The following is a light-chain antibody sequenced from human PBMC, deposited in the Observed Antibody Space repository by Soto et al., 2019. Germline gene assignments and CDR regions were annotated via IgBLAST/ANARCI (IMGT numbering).Light chain of an antibody. CDR1: QSVSRY. J-gene: IGKJ1*01. Sequence: EIVLTQSPATLSLSPGERATLSCRASQSVSRYLAWYQQKPGQAPRLLIYDASNRATVIPARFSGSGSGTDFTLTISNLEPEDFAVYYCQQRSNWPVTFGQGTKVEIK. CDR2: DAS. V-gene: IGKV3-11*01. CDR3: QQRSNWPVT.